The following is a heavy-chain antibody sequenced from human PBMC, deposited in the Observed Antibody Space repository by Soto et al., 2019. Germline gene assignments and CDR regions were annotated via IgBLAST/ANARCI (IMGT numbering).Heavy chain of an antibody. CDR2: ISGGGGSI. CDR1: GFTFSSYA. D-gene: IGHD2-21*01. Sequence: GGSLRLSCAASGFTFSSYAMSWVRQAPGKGLEWVSAISGGGGSIYYADSVKGRFTISRDNSKSTLYLQMDSLRVEDTAVYYCAKGARSSSGSDGYKFDYWGQGTLVTVSS. J-gene: IGHJ4*02. CDR3: AKGARSSSGSDGYKFDY. V-gene: IGHV3-23*01.